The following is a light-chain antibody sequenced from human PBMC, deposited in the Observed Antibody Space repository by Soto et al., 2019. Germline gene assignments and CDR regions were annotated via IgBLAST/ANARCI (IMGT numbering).Light chain of an antibody. CDR3: QQSYSTPT. CDR2: AES. J-gene: IGKJ1*01. Sequence: DIQMTQSPSSLSASVGDRVTITCRASQSISSYLNWYQQKPGKAPKLLIYAESSLQSGVPSRFSGSGSGTDFTLTSSSLQPEDFANYYCQQSYSTPTFGQGTKVEIK. CDR1: QSISSY. V-gene: IGKV1-39*01.